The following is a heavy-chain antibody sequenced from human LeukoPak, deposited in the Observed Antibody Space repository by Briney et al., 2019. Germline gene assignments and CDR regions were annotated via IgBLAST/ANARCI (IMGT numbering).Heavy chain of an antibody. CDR2: IYPADSDT. CDR3: ASAGSSSDYYYFSAFDI. CDR1: GYSFRNQW. D-gene: IGHD3-22*01. J-gene: IGHJ3*02. V-gene: IGHV5-51*01. Sequence: GESLKISCKASGYSFRNQWIGWVRQMPGKGLEWMGIIYPADSDTRYRPSFQGQVTISVDKSITTAYLQWSSLKASDTAMYYCASAGSSSDYYYFSAFDIWGQGTMVTVSS.